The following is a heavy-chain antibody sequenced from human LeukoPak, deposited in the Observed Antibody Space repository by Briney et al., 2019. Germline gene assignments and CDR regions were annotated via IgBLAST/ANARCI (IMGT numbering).Heavy chain of an antibody. D-gene: IGHD3-22*01. CDR3: ARGYYDSSGYDGMDV. Sequence: SETLSLTCTVAGGSISSYYWSWIRRPPGKGLEWIGYIYYSGSTNYNPSLKSRVTISVDTSKNQFSLKLSSVTAADTAVYYCARGYYDSSGYDGMDVWGQGTTVTVSS. CDR2: IYYSGST. J-gene: IGHJ6*02. CDR1: GGSISSYY. V-gene: IGHV4-59*01.